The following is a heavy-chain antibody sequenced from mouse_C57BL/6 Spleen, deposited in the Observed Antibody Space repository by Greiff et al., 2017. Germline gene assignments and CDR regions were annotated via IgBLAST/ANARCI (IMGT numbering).Heavy chain of an antibody. Sequence: VKLMESGPGLVQPSQSLSITCTVSGFSLTSYGVHWVRQSPGKGLEWLGVIWRGGSTDYNAAFMSRLSITKDNSKSQVFFKMNSLQADDTAIYYCAKNRGVVANWYFDVCGTGTTVTVSS. CDR1: GFSLTSYG. J-gene: IGHJ1*03. CDR3: AKNRGVVANWYFDV. V-gene: IGHV2-5*01. CDR2: IWRGGST. D-gene: IGHD1-1*01.